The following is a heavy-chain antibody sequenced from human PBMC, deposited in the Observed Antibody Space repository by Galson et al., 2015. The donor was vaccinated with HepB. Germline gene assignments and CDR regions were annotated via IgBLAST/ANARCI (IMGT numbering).Heavy chain of an antibody. V-gene: IGHV1-69*02. CDR2: ITPILHIT. Sequence: SVKVSCKASGGSFNSYKINWVRQAPGQGFEWMGTITPILHITDYAQKFHGRVTITADTSTSTVYMEFSSLRSDDTSVYYCATHLPSAHPDAFDLWGQGTVVTVSS. J-gene: IGHJ3*01. CDR3: ATHLPSAHPDAFDL. CDR1: GGSFNSYK.